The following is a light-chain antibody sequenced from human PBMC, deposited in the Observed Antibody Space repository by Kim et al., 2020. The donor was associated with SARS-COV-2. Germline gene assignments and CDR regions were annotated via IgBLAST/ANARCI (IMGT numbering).Light chain of an antibody. J-gene: IGKJ1*01. CDR1: QSVAHR. Sequence: LSPGERPPLSCSASQSVAHRLAWYQQIPGQPPRLLIYAASTRATGVPDRFSGSGSGTEFTLTISSLQSGDFAVYFCQQYDAWRSFGQGTKVDIK. V-gene: IGKV3-15*01. CDR3: QQYDAWRS. CDR2: AAS.